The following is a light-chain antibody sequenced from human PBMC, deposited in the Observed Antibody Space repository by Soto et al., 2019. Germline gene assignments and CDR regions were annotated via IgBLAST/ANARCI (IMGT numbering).Light chain of an antibody. CDR1: QNVGLK. V-gene: IGKV3-11*01. Sequence: EMVLTQSPATLSLSPGESATLSCRASQNVGLKFAWYQQKSGQPPRLLIHTASSRATGIPARFSGSGSRTDFTLTISSLEHEDIAVYYCQERGRWPRATFGGGKKGEMK. J-gene: IGKJ4*01. CDR2: TAS. CDR3: QERGRWPRAT.